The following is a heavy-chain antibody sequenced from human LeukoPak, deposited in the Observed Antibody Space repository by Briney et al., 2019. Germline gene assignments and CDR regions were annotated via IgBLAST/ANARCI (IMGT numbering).Heavy chain of an antibody. J-gene: IGHJ5*02. CDR3: AGAAYSSGWYDWFDP. CDR2: IYGSGST. V-gene: IGHV4-61*02. CDR1: GGSINSGSYY. Sequence: SETLSLTCTVSGGSINSGSYYWSWIRQPAGKGLEWIGRIYGSGSTNYNPSHKSRVTISVDTSKNQFSLKLSSVTAADTAVYYCAGAAYSSGWYDWFDPWGQGTLVTVSS. D-gene: IGHD6-19*01.